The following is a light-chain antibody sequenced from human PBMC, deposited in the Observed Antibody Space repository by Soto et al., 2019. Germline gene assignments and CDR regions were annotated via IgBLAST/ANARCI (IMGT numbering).Light chain of an antibody. CDR1: SSDVGIYSL. V-gene: IGLV2-23*01. CDR2: EGS. CDR3: CAYVGGSTWV. J-gene: IGLJ3*02. Sequence: QSVLTQPASVSGSPGQSVTISCTGTSSDVGIYSLFSWYQQHPGKAPEVLIYEGSKWPSGVSNRFSGSESGNTASLTISGLQAEDEADYYCCAYVGGSTWVFGGGTQLTVL.